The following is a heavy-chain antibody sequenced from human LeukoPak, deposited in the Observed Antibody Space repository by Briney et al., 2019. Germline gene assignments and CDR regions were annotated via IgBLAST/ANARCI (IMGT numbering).Heavy chain of an antibody. D-gene: IGHD2-2*03. CDR2: LSPHANYE. CDR3: ARDWIDRSLDY. Sequence: GGSLRLSCAASGFTFSSYGMHWVRQAPGKGLEWVAVLSPHANYEYYADSVQGRFTMSRDDSKNTVYLLMNSLTDEETAVYYCARDWIDRSLDYWGLGTLVTVSS. CDR1: GFTFSSYG. J-gene: IGHJ4*02. V-gene: IGHV3-33*08.